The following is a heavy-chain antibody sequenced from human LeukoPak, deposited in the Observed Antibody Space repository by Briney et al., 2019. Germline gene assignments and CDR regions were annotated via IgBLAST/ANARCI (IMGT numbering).Heavy chain of an antibody. V-gene: IGHV4-59*12. CDR2: IYYSGST. CDR1: GGSISSYY. J-gene: IGHJ5*02. D-gene: IGHD3-16*02. Sequence: SETLSLTCTVSGGSISSYYWSWIRQPAGKGLEWIGFIYYSGSTNYNPSLKSRVTISVDTSKNQFSLKLSSVTAADTAVYYCARDYRRGKFDPWGQGTLVTVSS. CDR3: ARDYRRGKFDP.